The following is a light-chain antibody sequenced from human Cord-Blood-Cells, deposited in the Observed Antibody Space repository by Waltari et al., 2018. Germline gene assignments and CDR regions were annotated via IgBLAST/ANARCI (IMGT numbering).Light chain of an antibody. V-gene: IGKV3-11*01. J-gene: IGKJ3*01. CDR3: QQRSNWPPGIT. Sequence: EIVLTQSPATLSLSPGGRATLSCRARQSVSSYLAWYQQKPGQAPRLRIYDASNRATGIPARFRGSGSGTEFTLTISSLEPEDFAVYYCQQRSNWPPGITFGPGTKVDIK. CDR2: DAS. CDR1: QSVSSY.